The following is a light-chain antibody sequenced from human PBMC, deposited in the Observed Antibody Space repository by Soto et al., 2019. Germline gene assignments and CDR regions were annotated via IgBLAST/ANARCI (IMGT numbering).Light chain of an antibody. Sequence: EIVLTQTPLFLSVTPGPPASISCRSTQSLLHSDGKTSFYWFLQTAGQPPQLLIYEVSNRFSGVSHRLRGRWSCTDFTLKSSRVEADDVGMDYGMQSIKLPYTFGQGTKLESK. J-gene: IGKJ2*01. V-gene: IGKV2D-29*01. CDR1: QSLLHSDGKTS. CDR2: EVS. CDR3: MQSIKLPYT.